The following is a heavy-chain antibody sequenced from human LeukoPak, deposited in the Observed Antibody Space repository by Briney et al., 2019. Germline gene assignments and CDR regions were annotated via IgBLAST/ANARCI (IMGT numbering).Heavy chain of an antibody. Sequence: SVKVSCKASGYTFTSYAINWVRQATGQGLEWMGWMNPNSGNTGYAQKFQGRVTMTRNTSISTAYMELSSLRSEDTALYYCARLDYDSSVYYPYNWFDPWGQGILVTVSS. CDR3: ARLDYDSSVYYPYNWFDP. CDR2: MNPNSGNT. D-gene: IGHD3-22*01. J-gene: IGHJ5*02. V-gene: IGHV1-8*01. CDR1: GYTFTSYA.